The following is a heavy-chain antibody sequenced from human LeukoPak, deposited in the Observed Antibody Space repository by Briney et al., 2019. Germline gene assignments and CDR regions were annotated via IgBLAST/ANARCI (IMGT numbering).Heavy chain of an antibody. V-gene: IGHV4-59*01. CDR3: AGSGYSGYDWRFDY. CDR1: GGSISSYY. Sequence: PSETLSLTCTVSGGSISSYYWSWIRQPPGKGLEWIGYIFYTGSTNYNPSLKSRVTISVDTSKNQFSLRLSSVTAADTAVYYCAGSGYSGYDWRFDYWGQGTLVTVSS. D-gene: IGHD5-12*01. CDR2: IFYTGST. J-gene: IGHJ4*02.